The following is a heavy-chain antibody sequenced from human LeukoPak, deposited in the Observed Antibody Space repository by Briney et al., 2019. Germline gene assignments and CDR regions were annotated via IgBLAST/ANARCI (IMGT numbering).Heavy chain of an antibody. V-gene: IGHV3-48*03. CDR3: ARSPGNLMYVSDQ. Sequence: AGGSLRLSCAASGFAFSTYEMNWVRQAPGKGLEWVSYISTSATTVYYADSVKGRFALFRDNAKNSLFLQMNSLRAEDTAVYFCARSPGNLMYVSDQWGQGTLVTVSS. D-gene: IGHD4-23*01. CDR1: GFAFSTYE. CDR2: ISTSATTV. J-gene: IGHJ1*01.